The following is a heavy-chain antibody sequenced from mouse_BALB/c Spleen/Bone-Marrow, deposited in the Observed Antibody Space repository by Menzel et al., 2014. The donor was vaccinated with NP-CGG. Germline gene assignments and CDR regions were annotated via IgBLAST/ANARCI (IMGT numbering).Heavy chain of an antibody. Sequence: VQLQRSGAELVRPGTSVKVSCKASGYAFTDYLMEWLKQRPGQGLEWIGVINPGSGSTNYNEKFKDKATLTADKSSSTAYMQLSSLTSDDSAVYFCARYDGYFDYWGQGTILTVSS. V-gene: IGHV1-54*01. CDR3: ARYDGYFDY. J-gene: IGHJ2*01. CDR1: GYAFTDYL. CDR2: INPGSGST. D-gene: IGHD2-3*01.